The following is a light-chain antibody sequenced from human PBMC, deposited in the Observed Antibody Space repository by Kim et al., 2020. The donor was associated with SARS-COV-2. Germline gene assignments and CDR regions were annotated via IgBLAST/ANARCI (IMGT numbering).Light chain of an antibody. CDR3: QQYHRYFS. CDR2: TTA. J-gene: IGKJ2*03. V-gene: IGKV1-5*03. Sequence: SASLRDRVTITGRASQSINTLLAWYQQKPGKAPKLLSYTTAKLGRGVASRFSGSGSGKEFTLTISSRQPDDFATYYCQQYHRYFSFGQGTKLEI. CDR1: QSINTL.